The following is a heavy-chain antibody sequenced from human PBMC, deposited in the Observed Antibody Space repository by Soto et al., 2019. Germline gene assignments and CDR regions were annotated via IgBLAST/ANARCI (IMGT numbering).Heavy chain of an antibody. D-gene: IGHD3-9*01. CDR1: GYTFTSYY. V-gene: IGHV1-46*01. CDR2: INPSGGST. Sequence: ASVKVSCKASGYTFTSYYMHWVRQAPGQGLEWMGIINPSGGSTSYAQKFQGRVTMTRDTSTSTVYMELSSLRSEDTAVYCCAREVVGDYDILTGYYRPNYGMDVWGQGTTVTVSS. CDR3: AREVVGDYDILTGYYRPNYGMDV. J-gene: IGHJ6*02.